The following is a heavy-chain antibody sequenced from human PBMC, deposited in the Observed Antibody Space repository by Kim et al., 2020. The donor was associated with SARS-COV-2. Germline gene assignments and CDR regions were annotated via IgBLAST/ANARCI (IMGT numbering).Heavy chain of an antibody. Sequence: GGSLRLSCAASGFTFSSYSMDWVRQAPGKGLEWVSSIISTSTYIYYADSVKGRFTISRDNAKNSLYLQMNSLRGEDTAVYYCARARYGSNSFDYWGQGTL. CDR1: GFTFSSYS. CDR3: ARARYGSNSFDY. V-gene: IGHV3-21*01. CDR2: IISTSTYI. D-gene: IGHD4-17*01. J-gene: IGHJ4*02.